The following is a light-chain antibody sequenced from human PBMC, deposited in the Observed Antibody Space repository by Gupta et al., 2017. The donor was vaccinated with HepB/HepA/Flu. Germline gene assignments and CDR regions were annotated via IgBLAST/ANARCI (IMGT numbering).Light chain of an antibody. CDR2: GAS. J-gene: IGKJ1*01. Sequence: IVLTQSPGTLSLSPGERATLSCRASRRVSSSYLAWYQQKPGQAPRRLIYGASSRATGIPDRVSGSGSGTDFTLTIRRLEPEDFAVYYGQQYGSSPWTFGQGTKVEIK. V-gene: IGKV3-20*01. CDR3: QQYGSSPWT. CDR1: RRVSSSY.